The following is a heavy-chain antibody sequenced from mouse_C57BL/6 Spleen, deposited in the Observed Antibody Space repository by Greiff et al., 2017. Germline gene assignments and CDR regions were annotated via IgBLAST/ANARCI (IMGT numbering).Heavy chain of an antibody. CDR2: ISYDGSN. CDR1: GYSITSGYY. J-gene: IGHJ2*01. V-gene: IGHV3-6*01. CDR3: AREVYYDYDYFDY. D-gene: IGHD2-4*01. Sequence: VQLKESGPGLVKPFQSLSLTCSVTGYSITSGYYWNWIRQFPGNKLEWMGYISYDGSNNYNPSLKNRISITRDTSKNQFFLKLNSVTTEDTATYYCAREVYYDYDYFDYWGQGTTLTVSS.